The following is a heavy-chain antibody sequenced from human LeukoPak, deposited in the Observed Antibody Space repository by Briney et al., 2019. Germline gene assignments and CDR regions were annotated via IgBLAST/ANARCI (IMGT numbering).Heavy chain of an antibody. D-gene: IGHD2-15*01. V-gene: IGHV4-34*01. CDR1: GGSFSGYY. CDR3: ARGKIPEDIVVVVAATHFDY. CDR2: INHSGST. J-gene: IGHJ4*02. Sequence: PSETLSLTCAVYGGSFSGYYWSWIRQPPGKGLEWIGEINHSGSTNYNPSLKSRVTISVDTSKNQFSLKLSSVTAADTAVYYCARGKIPEDIVVVVAATHFDYRGQGTLVTVSS.